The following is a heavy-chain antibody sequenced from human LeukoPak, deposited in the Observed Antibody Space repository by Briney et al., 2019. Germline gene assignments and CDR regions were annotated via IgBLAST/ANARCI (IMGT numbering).Heavy chain of an antibody. Sequence: GGSLRLSCAASGFTFSSYWMSWVRQAPGKGLEWVANIKQDGSEKYYVDSVKGRFTISRDNAKNSLYLQMNSLRAEDTAVYYCARDLGYCSSTSCYFTFDYWGQGTLVTVSS. D-gene: IGHD2-2*01. CDR1: GFTFSSYW. V-gene: IGHV3-7*01. CDR2: IKQDGSEK. CDR3: ARDLGYCSSTSCYFTFDY. J-gene: IGHJ4*02.